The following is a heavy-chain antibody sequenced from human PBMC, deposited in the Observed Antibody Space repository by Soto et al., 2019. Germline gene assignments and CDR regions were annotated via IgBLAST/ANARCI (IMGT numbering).Heavy chain of an antibody. CDR2: IYYSGST. V-gene: IGHV4-59*01. CDR3: VSIGTGQQTRPFDP. Sequence: PSETLSLTCTVSGGSISSYYWSWIRQPPGKGLEWIGYIYYSGSTNYNPSLKSRVTISVDTSKNQFSLKLSSVTAADTAAYYCVSIGTGQQTRPFDPWGQGTLVTVSS. CDR1: GGSISSYY. J-gene: IGHJ5*02.